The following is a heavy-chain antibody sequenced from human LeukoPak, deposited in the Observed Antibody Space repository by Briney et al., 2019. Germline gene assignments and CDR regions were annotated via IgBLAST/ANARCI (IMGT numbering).Heavy chain of an antibody. CDR3: ARDHFRGITGTTGEFDP. Sequence: ASVKVSCKASRYTFTSYAMNWVRQAPGQGLEWMGWINTNTGNPTYAQRFTGRFVFSLDTSVSTAYLQISSLKAEDTAVYYCARDHFRGITGTTGEFDPWGQGTLVTVSS. D-gene: IGHD1-7*01. CDR2: INTNTGNP. V-gene: IGHV7-4-1*02. CDR1: RYTFTSYA. J-gene: IGHJ5*02.